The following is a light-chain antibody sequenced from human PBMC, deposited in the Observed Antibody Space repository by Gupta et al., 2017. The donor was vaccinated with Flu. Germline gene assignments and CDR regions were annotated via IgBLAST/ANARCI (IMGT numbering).Light chain of an antibody. J-gene: IGKJ2*01. V-gene: IGKV1-33*01. CDR1: QDISNY. CDR2: DAS. Sequence: DIQMTQSPSSLSASVGDRVTITCQASQDISNYLNWYQQKPGKAPKLLIYDASNLETGVPSRFSGSGSGTDFTFTISSLQPEDIATYYCLQDYDLPYTFGQGTKMEIK. CDR3: LQDYDLPYT.